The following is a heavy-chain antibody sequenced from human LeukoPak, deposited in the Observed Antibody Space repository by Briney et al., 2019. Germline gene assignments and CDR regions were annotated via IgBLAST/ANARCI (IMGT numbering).Heavy chain of an antibody. V-gene: IGHV1-18*01. J-gene: IGHJ5*02. CDR1: GYTFTSYG. CDR3: AREDYGDYVVWFDP. Sequence: GASVKVSCKASGYTFTSYGISWVRQAPGQGLEWMGWISAYNGNTNYAQKLQGRVTMTTDTSTSTAYMELRSLRSDDTAVYYCAREDYGDYVVWFDPWGQGTLATVSP. D-gene: IGHD4-17*01. CDR2: ISAYNGNT.